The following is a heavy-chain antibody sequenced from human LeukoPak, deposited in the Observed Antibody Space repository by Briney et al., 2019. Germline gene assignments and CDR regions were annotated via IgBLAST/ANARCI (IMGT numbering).Heavy chain of an antibody. D-gene: IGHD3-10*01. CDR1: GDSISSGYYY. V-gene: IGHV4-30-4*01. J-gene: IGHJ4*02. CDR2: IYYSGST. CDR3: ARDMVRGVVSLDY. Sequence: SETLSLTCTVSGDSISSGYYYWSWIRQPPGKGLEWIGYIYYSGSTYYNPSLKSRVTISLDTSQNQFSLKLTSVTAADTALYYCARDMVRGVVSLDYWGQGALVTVPS.